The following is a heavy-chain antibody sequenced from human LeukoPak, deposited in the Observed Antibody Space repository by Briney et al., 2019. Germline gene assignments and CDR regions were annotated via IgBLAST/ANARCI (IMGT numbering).Heavy chain of an antibody. CDR1: GGSISSYY. CDR2: ISYSGYT. CDR3: ARHDYSNPGVDY. Sequence: SETLSLTCTVSGGSISSYYWSWIRQPPGKGLEWIGYISYSGYTNFHPSLKSRATISVAMSKNQFSLKLSSVTAADTAVYYCARHDYSNPGVDYWGQGTPVTVSS. J-gene: IGHJ4*02. V-gene: IGHV4-59*08. D-gene: IGHD4-11*01.